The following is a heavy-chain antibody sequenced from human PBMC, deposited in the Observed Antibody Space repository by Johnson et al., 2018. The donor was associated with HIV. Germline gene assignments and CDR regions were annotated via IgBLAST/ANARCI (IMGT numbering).Heavy chain of an antibody. CDR1: GFTFSSYG. Sequence: QVQLVESGGGVVQPGGSLRLSCAASGFTFSSYGMHWVRQAPGKGLEWVAFIRYDGSNKYYADSVKGRFTISRDNSKNTLYLQRNSLKTEDTAVYYCTTARTYFWGQGTMVTVSS. D-gene: IGHD2-8*01. V-gene: IGHV3-30*02. J-gene: IGHJ3*01. CDR3: TTARTYF. CDR2: IRYDGSNK.